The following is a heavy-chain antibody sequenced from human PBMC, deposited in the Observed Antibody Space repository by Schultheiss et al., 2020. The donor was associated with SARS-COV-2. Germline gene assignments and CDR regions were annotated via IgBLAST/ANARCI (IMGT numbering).Heavy chain of an antibody. CDR3: ARSHRRGWFDP. CDR1: GGSISSGGYY. D-gene: IGHD3-10*01. J-gene: IGHJ5*02. CDR2: IYHDGST. V-gene: IGHV4-31*03. Sequence: SETLSLTCTVSGGSISSGGYYWSWIRQHPGKGLEWIGEIYHDGSTNYNPSLRSRVTMSVDKSKNQFSLKLSSVTAADTAVYYCARSHRRGWFDPWGQGALVTVSS.